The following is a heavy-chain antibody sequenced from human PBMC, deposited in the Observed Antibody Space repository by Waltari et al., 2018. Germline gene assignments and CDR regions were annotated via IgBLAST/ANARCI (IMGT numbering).Heavy chain of an antibody. V-gene: IGHV1-69*12. CDR2: TIPIFGPA. Sequence: QVQLVQSGAEVKKPGSSVKVSCKASGGTFSSYAISWVRQAPGQGLEWMRGTIPIFGPATYAPKFQGRVTITADEATSTAYRERSSLRSEDTAVYYCARVVVPAATPPNWFDPWGQGTLVTVSS. CDR3: ARVVVPAATPPNWFDP. CDR1: GGTFSSYA. J-gene: IGHJ5*02. D-gene: IGHD2-2*01.